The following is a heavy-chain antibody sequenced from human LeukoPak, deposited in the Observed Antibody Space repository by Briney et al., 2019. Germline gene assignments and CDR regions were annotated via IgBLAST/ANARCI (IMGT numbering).Heavy chain of an antibody. V-gene: IGHV3-30*02. J-gene: IGHJ4*02. CDR3: AKVGGIAAAGFEY. D-gene: IGHD6-13*01. CDR2: IRFDGSNK. Sequence: PGGSLRLSCAASGFNFRSSGMHWVRQAPGKGLEWVAFIRFDGSNKYYADSVKGRFTISRDNSKNTLYLQMNSLRAEDTAVYYCAKVGGIAAAGFEYWGQGTLVTVSS. CDR1: GFNFRSSG.